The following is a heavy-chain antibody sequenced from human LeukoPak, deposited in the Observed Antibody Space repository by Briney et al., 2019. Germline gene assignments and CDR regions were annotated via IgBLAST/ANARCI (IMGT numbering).Heavy chain of an antibody. CDR3: ARDKNWKPDY. J-gene: IGHJ4*02. CDR1: GYTFTGYS. V-gene: IGHV1-2*06. CDR2: INPYSGGT. D-gene: IGHD1-1*01. Sequence: ASVKVSCKASGYTFTGYSMHWVRQAPGQGLEWLGRINPYSGGTNYAQRFQGRVTMTRDTSTSTVYMELSSLRSEDTAVYYCARDKNWKPDYWGQGTLVTVSS.